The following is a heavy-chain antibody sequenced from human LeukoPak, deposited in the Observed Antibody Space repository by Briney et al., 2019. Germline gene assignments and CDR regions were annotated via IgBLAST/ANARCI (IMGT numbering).Heavy chain of an antibody. J-gene: IGHJ4*02. V-gene: IGHV3-30-3*01. CDR2: TSYDGSNR. CDR1: GFTFSSCA. D-gene: IGHD3-3*01. CDR3: ARSDFWSGYYNDY. Sequence: PGGSLRLSCAASGFTFSSCAMHWVRQAPGKGLEWVALTSYDGSNRYYVDSVKGRFTISRDNSKNTLYLQMNSLRAEDTAVYYCARSDFWSGYYNDYWGQGTLVTVSS.